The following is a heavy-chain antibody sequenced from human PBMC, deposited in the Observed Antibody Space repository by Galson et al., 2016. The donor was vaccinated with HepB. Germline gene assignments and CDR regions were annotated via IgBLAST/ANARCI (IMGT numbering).Heavy chain of an antibody. CDR2: IDPSSDNT. Sequence: SVKVSCKASGYTFSGYVIGWVRQAPGQGLEWMGWIDPSSDNTNYAQNVQGRVTMTTDTSTTTVYMELRSLTSDDTAVYHCARGVAGGQIAWRRRKYYFDSGGQGTLVAVSS. J-gene: IGHJ4*02. CDR3: ARGVAGGQIAWRRRKYYFDS. CDR1: GYTFSGYV. D-gene: IGHD3-16*01. V-gene: IGHV1-18*01.